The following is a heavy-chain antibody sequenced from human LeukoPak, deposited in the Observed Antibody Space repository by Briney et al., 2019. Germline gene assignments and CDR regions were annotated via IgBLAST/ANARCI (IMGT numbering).Heavy chain of an antibody. J-gene: IGHJ3*02. CDR2: IYYSGST. CDR3: ARGSPESDAFDI. CDR1: GGSISSSC. V-gene: IGHV4-59*01. Sequence: SPSETLSLTCTVSGGSISSSCWSWIRQPAGKGRDWIGYIYYSGSTYNNPSLRSRVTMSVDTSKNQFSLKLSSVTAADTAVYYCARGSPESDAFDIWGQGTMVTVSS. D-gene: IGHD1-14*01.